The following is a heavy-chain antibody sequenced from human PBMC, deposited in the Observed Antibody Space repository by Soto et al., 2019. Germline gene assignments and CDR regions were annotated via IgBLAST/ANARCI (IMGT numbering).Heavy chain of an antibody. D-gene: IGHD3-3*01. J-gene: IGHJ5*02. CDR3: AISYDSPGGP. CDR1: GFSFSTYG. V-gene: IGHV3-30*03. CDR2: ISNDGSNK. Sequence: PGGSLRLSCAASGFSFSTYGMHWVRQAPGKGLEWVAFISNDGSNKYYADSVKGRFTISRDNSKNTLYLQMNSLRVEDTAVYYCAISYDSPGGPWGQGTLVTVSS.